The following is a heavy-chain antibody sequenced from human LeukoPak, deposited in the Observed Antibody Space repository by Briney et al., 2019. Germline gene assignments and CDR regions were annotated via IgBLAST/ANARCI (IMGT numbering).Heavy chain of an antibody. Sequence: SVKVSCKASGGTFSSYATSWVRQAPGQGLEWMGGIIPIFGTANYAQKLQGRVTITTDESTSTAYMELSSLRSEDTAVYYCARDRNCGGDCHYFDYWGQGTLVTVSS. CDR2: IIPIFGTA. D-gene: IGHD2-21*02. V-gene: IGHV1-69*05. J-gene: IGHJ4*02. CDR1: GGTFSSYA. CDR3: ARDRNCGGDCHYFDY.